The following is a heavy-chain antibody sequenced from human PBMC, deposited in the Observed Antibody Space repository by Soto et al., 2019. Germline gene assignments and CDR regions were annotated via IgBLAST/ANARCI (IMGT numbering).Heavy chain of an antibody. CDR2: IWYDGSNQ. V-gene: IGHV3-33*01. Sequence: QVQLVESGGGVVQPGTSLRLSCVASGFTFSNYAIYWVRQAPGKGLEWVAAIWYDGSNQYYAGSVKGRFTISRDKSKNTLYLQMSSLRVEDTGLYYCARDRTDTSMIIIDYWGHGTLVTVSS. J-gene: IGHJ4*01. CDR3: ARDRTDTSMIIIDY. CDR1: GFTFSNYA. D-gene: IGHD5-18*01.